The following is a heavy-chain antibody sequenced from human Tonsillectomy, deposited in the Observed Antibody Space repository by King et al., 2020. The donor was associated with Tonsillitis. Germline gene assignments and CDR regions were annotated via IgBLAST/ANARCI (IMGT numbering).Heavy chain of an antibody. D-gene: IGHD6-19*01. CDR2: IKSKTDGGTT. V-gene: IGHV3-15*01. Sequence: VQLVESGGGLVKPGGSLRLSCAASGFTFSNAWMSWVRQAPGKGLEWVGRIKSKTDGGTTGYAAPVKGRFTISRDDSKNTLYLQMNSLKTEDTAVYYCTPACNIAVAGADPIYSSSGMDVWGQGTTVTVSS. CDR3: TPACNIAVAGADPIYSSSGMDV. CDR1: GFTFSNAW. J-gene: IGHJ6*02.